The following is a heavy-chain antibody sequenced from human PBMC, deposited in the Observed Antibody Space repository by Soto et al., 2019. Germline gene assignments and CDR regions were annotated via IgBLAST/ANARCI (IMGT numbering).Heavy chain of an antibody. J-gene: IGHJ4*02. D-gene: IGHD4-17*01. Sequence: QVQLVQSGAEVKKPGSSVKVSCKASGGTFSSYAISWVRQAPGQGLEWMGGIIPIFGTANYAQKFQGRVTITADESMSTAYMELSSLRSEDTAVYYCARCPHGRTVTTFLYYFDYWGQGTLVTVSS. CDR3: ARCPHGRTVTTFLYYFDY. CDR2: IIPIFGTA. CDR1: GGTFSSYA. V-gene: IGHV1-69*12.